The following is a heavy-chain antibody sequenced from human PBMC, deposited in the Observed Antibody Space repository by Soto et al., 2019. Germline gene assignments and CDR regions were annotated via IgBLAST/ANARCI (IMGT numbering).Heavy chain of an antibody. J-gene: IGHJ4*02. CDR1: GFTFSDHY. D-gene: IGHD6-13*01. Sequence: EVQLVESGGGLVQPGGSLRLSCAASGFTFSDHYMDWVRQAPGKGLEWVGRIRNKPNGYTTEYAASVKGRFIISRDDSKNLLHLQMNSLNTEDTAVYYCARAHSSSWLETYFDYWGQGTLVTVSS. CDR3: ARAHSSSWLETYFDY. CDR2: IRNKPNGYTT. V-gene: IGHV3-72*01.